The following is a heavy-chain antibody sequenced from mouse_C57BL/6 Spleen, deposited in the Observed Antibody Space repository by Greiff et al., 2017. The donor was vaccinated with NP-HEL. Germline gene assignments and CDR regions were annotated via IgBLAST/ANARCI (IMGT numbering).Heavy chain of an antibody. CDR3: ARPHYYGSSYDWYFDV. D-gene: IGHD1-1*01. V-gene: IGHV5-17*01. J-gene: IGHJ1*03. Sequence: DVKLVESGGGLVKPGGSLKLSCAASGFTFSDYGMHWVRQAPEKGLEWVAYISSGSSTIYYADTVKGRFTISRDNAKTTLFLQMTSLRSEDTAMYYCARPHYYGSSYDWYFDVWGTGTTVTVSS. CDR1: GFTFSDYG. CDR2: ISSGSSTI.